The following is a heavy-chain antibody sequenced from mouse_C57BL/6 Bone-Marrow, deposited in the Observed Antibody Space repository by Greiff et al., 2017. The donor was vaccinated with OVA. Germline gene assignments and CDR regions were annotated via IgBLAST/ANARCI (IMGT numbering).Heavy chain of an antibody. V-gene: IGHV1-69*01. CDR2: IDPSDSYT. CDR3: ARDYYGSSYFDY. J-gene: IGHJ2*01. D-gene: IGHD1-1*01. Sequence: QVQLQQSGAELVMPGASVKLSCKASGYTFTSYWMHWVKQRPGQGLEWIGEIDPSDSYTNYNQKFKGKSTLTVDKSSSTAYMQLSSLTSEDSAVYYCARDYYGSSYFDYWGQGTTLTVSS. CDR1: GYTFTSYW.